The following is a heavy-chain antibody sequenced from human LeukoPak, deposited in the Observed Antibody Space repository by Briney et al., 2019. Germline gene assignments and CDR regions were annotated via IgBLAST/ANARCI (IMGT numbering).Heavy chain of an antibody. D-gene: IGHD3-22*01. CDR1: GYTFTSYY. V-gene: IGHV1-46*01. CDR3: ARVFGSYYYDSSGYRMGDY. Sequence: ASVKVSCKASGYTFTSYYMHWVRQAPGQGLEWMGIINPSGGSTSYAQKFQGRVTMTRDTSTSTVYMELSSLRSEDTAVYYCARVFGSYYYDSSGYRMGDYWGQGALVTVSS. CDR2: INPSGGST. J-gene: IGHJ4*02.